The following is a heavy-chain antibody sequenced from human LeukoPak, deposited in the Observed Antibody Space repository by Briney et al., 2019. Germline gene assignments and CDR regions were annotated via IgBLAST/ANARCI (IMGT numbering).Heavy chain of an antibody. CDR2: IYYSGST. J-gene: IGHJ3*02. D-gene: IGHD2-2*01. CDR1: GGSISSSSYY. Sequence: SETLSLTCTVSGGSISSSSYYWGWIRQPPGKGLEWIGSIYYSGSTYYNPSLKSRVTISVDTSKNQFSLKLSSVTAADTAVYYCARYCSSTSCYVSRDAFDIWGQGTMATVSS. CDR3: ARYCSSTSCYVSRDAFDI. V-gene: IGHV4-39*01.